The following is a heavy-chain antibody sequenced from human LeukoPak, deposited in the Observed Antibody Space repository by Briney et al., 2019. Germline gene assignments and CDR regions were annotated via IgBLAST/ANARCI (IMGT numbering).Heavy chain of an antibody. J-gene: IGHJ4*02. CDR3: ADRGIFEAPDY. CDR2: ISGFGGST. Sequence: GGSLRLSCAASGFTFNSYAMSWVRQAPGKGLEWVSTISGFGGSTYYADSVKGRFTISRDNSKNTLYLQMNSLRAEDTAVYYCADRGIFEAPDYWGQGTLVTVSS. CDR1: GFTFNSYA. D-gene: IGHD3-3*01. V-gene: IGHV3-23*01.